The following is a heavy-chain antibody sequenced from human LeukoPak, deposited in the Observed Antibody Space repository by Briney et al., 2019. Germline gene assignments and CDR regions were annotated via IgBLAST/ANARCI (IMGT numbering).Heavy chain of an antibody. J-gene: IGHJ4*02. CDR3: ARDEPHTVGAIDY. Sequence: SVKVSCKVSGYTLTELSMHWVRQAPGQGLEWMGGIIPIFATANYAQKFQGRVTITADESTSTAYMELSSLRFEDTAVYYCARDEPHTVGAIDYWGQGTLVTVSS. D-gene: IGHD1-26*01. CDR1: GYTLTELS. V-gene: IGHV1-69*13. CDR2: IIPIFATA.